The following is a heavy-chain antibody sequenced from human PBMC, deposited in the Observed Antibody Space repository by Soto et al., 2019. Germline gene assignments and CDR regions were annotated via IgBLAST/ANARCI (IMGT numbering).Heavy chain of an antibody. CDR3: ARGSPGIVVVPAAYDY. CDR1: GGTFSSYA. J-gene: IGHJ4*02. V-gene: IGHV1-69*13. CDR2: IIPIFGTA. Sequence: ASVKVSCKASGGTFSSYAISWVRQAPGQGLEWMGGIIPIFGTANYAQKFQGRVTITADESTSTAYMELSSLRSEDTAVYYCARGSPGIVVVPAAYDYWGQGTLVTVSS. D-gene: IGHD2-2*01.